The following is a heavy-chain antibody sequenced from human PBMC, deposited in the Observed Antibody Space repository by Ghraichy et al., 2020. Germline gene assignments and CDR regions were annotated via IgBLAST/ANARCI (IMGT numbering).Heavy chain of an antibody. D-gene: IGHD3-10*01. CDR2: INHSGST. V-gene: IGHV4-34*01. CDR3: ARSNNYGSGSYIPGRSDAFDI. J-gene: IGHJ3*02. CDR1: GGSFSGYY. Sequence: SQTLSLTCAVYGGSFSGYYWSWIRQPPGKGLEWIGEINHSGSTNYNPSLKSRVTISVDTSKNQFSLKLSSVTAADTAVYYCARSNNYGSGSYIPGRSDAFDIWGQGTMVTVSS.